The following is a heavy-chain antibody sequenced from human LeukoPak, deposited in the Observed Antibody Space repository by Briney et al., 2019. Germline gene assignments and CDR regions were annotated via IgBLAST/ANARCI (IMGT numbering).Heavy chain of an antibody. V-gene: IGHV1-2*02. J-gene: IGHJ5*02. CDR3: ARVVVVVVAATSYNWFDP. CDR2: INPNSGGT. CDR1: GYTFTGYY. D-gene: IGHD2-15*01. Sequence: ASVKVSCKASGYTFTGYYMHWVRQAPGQGLGWMGRINPNSGGTNYAQKFQGRVTMTRDTSISTAYMELSRLRSDDTAVYYCARVVVVVVAATSYNWFDPWGQGTLVTVSS.